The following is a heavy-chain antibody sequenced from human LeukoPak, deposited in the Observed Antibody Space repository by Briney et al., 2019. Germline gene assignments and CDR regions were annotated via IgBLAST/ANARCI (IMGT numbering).Heavy chain of an antibody. CDR1: GYTLTELS. CDR2: FDPEDGET. Sequence: ASVKVSCKVSGYTLTELSMHWVRQAPGKGLEWMGGFDPEDGETIYAQKFQGRVTMTEDTSTDTAYMELSSLRSEDTAVYYCATLTFLEWLGGLTYNWFDPWGQGTLVTVSS. D-gene: IGHD3-3*01. J-gene: IGHJ5*02. CDR3: ATLTFLEWLGGLTYNWFDP. V-gene: IGHV1-24*01.